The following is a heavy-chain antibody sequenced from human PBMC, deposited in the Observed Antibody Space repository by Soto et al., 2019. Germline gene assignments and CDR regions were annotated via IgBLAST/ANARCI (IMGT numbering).Heavy chain of an antibody. V-gene: IGHV3-23*01. Sequence: GGSLRLSCAASGFTFSDYAMSWVRQAPGKGLEWVSAITGSGGRPYYADSVKGRFTISRDRTKSTLYLQMSGLRAEDTAVYYCARSQVVAATVQDYWGQGTLVTVSS. J-gene: IGHJ4*02. CDR2: ITGSGGRP. CDR3: ARSQVVAATVQDY. CDR1: GFTFSDYA. D-gene: IGHD2-15*01.